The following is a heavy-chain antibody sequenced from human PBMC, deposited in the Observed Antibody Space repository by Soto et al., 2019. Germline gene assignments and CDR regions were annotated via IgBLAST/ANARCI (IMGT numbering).Heavy chain of an antibody. CDR1: GFTFSSYG. CDR3: ARESKTTIFGVVNVNNWFDP. J-gene: IGHJ5*02. Sequence: GGSLRLSCAASGFTFSSYGMHWVRQAPGKGLEWVAVIWYDGSNKYYADSVKGRFTISRDNSKNTLYLQMNSLRAEDTAVYYCARESKTTIFGVVNVNNWFDPWGQGTLVTVSS. D-gene: IGHD3-3*01. CDR2: IWYDGSNK. V-gene: IGHV3-33*01.